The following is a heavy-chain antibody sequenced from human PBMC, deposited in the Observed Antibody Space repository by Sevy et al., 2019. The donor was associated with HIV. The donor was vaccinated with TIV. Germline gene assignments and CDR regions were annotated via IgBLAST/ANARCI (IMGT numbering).Heavy chain of an antibody. J-gene: IGHJ6*02. CDR3: ARVRGTISPSYYFGMDV. Sequence: GGSRRLSCTASGFTFGDYAMNWLRQAPGKGREWVGFIRSNTFGATTEYAAYVKGRFTISRDASKSIAYLKMNSLKTAATAVYFCARVRGTISPSYYFGMDVWGQGTTVTVSS. D-gene: IGHD3-10*01. CDR2: IRSNTFGATT. CDR1: GFTFGDYA. V-gene: IGHV3-49*03.